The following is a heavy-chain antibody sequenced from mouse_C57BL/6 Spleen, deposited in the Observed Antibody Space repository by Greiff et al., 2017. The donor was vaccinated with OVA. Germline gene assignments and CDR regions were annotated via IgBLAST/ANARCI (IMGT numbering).Heavy chain of an antibody. CDR3: ARKGDYYGSSYWFAY. CDR1: GYTFTSYW. V-gene: IGHV1-55*01. J-gene: IGHJ3*01. D-gene: IGHD1-1*01. CDR2: IYPGSGST. Sequence: QVQLQQPGAELVKPGASVKMSCKASGYTFTSYWITWVKQRPGQGLEWIGDIYPGSGSTNYNEKFTSKATLTVDTSSSTAYMQLSSLTSEDSAVYYCARKGDYYGSSYWFAYWGQGTLVTVSA.